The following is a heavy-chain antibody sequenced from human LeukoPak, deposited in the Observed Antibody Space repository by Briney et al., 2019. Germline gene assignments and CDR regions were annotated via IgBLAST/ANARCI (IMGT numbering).Heavy chain of an antibody. CDR1: GGSISSSSYY. D-gene: IGHD4-17*01. Sequence: SETLSLTCTVSGGSISSSSYYWGWIRQPPGKGLEWIGSIYHSGSTYYNPSLKSRVTMSVDTSKNQFSLKLRSVTAADTAVYYCARDPPDYGDYYYYGMDVWGQGTPVTVSS. CDR3: ARDPPDYGDYYYYGMDV. J-gene: IGHJ6*02. V-gene: IGHV4-39*07. CDR2: IYHSGST.